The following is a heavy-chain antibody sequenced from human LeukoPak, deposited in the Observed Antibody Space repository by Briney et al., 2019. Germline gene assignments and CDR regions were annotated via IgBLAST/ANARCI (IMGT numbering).Heavy chain of an antibody. Sequence: SVKVSCKASGYTFTSYGISWVRQAPGQGLEWMGGIIPIFGTANYAQKFQGRVTITADESTSTAYMELRSLRSDDTAVCYCARDLRWTDWNDVGALSYYFDYWGQGTLVTVSS. CDR3: ARDLRWTDWNDVGALSYYFDY. J-gene: IGHJ4*02. CDR1: GYTFTSYG. V-gene: IGHV1-69*13. D-gene: IGHD1-1*01. CDR2: IIPIFGTA.